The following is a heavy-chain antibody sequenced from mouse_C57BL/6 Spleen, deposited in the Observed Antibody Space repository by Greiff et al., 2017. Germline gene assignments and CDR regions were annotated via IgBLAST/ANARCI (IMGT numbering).Heavy chain of an antibody. CDR1: GFTFSDYY. V-gene: IGHV5-16*01. CDR3: ARDGSNYGYFDY. CDR2: INYDGSST. D-gene: IGHD2-5*01. Sequence: EVQLVESEGGLVQPGSSMKLSCTASGFTFSDYYMAWVRQVPEKGLEWVANINYDGSSTYYLDSLKSRFIISRDNAKNILYLQMSSLKSEDTATYYCARDGSNYGYFDYWGKGTTLTVSS. J-gene: IGHJ2*01.